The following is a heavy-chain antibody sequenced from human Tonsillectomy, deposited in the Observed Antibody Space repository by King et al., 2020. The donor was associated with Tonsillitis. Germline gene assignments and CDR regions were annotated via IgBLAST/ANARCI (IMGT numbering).Heavy chain of an antibody. CDR3: ARDQRNYYDSSGYPVDY. J-gene: IGHJ4*02. Sequence: VQLVESGAEVKKPGASVKVSCKASGYTFTNYVMTWVRQAPGQGLEWMGWISPYNGNTNYAQKFQGRVTMTTDTSTSTAYMDLRSLRSDDTAVYYCARDQRNYYDSSGYPVDYWGQGTLVTVSS. D-gene: IGHD3-22*01. CDR2: ISPYNGNT. CDR1: GYTFTNYV. V-gene: IGHV1-18*04.